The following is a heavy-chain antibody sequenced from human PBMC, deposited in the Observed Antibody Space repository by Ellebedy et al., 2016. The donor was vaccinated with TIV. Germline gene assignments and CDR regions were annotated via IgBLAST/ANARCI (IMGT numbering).Heavy chain of an antibody. J-gene: IGHJ4*02. CDR2: VSAHDGRS. CDR1: GYTFTRYG. CDR3: ARGEYYYGSGSYLFLDY. Sequence: ASVKVSCKASGYTFTRYGITWVRQAPGQGLEWMGWVSAHDGRSNFPLKLQGRVTMTTDTSTSTAYLELRSLRSDDTAVYYCARGEYYYGSGSYLFLDYWGQGTLVTVSS. D-gene: IGHD3-10*01. V-gene: IGHV1-18*01.